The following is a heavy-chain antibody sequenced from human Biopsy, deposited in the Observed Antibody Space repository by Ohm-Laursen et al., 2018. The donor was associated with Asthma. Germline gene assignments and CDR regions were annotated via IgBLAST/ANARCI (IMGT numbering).Heavy chain of an antibody. D-gene: IGHD5-12*01. V-gene: IGHV1-69*13. CDR3: AGEYSGSDRIVYYYSGLEV. Sequence: ASVKVSCKASGDSFSNYAISWVRRAPGQGLEWMGGLIPVLGTPDHAQMFEGRVTITADESTSTAYMELSSLSSEDTAVYYCAGEYSGSDRIVYYYSGLEVWGQGTTVTVSS. CDR2: LIPVLGTP. J-gene: IGHJ6*02. CDR1: GDSFSNYA.